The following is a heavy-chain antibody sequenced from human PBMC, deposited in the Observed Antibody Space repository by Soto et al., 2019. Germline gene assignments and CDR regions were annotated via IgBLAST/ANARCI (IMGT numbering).Heavy chain of an antibody. CDR1: GGSFSGYY. Sequence: QVQLQQWGAEVLKPSETLSLTCVVNGGSFSGYYWSWIRQPPVKRLEWIGEINDSGITDANPSLESRVTISVDMSKNQFSLKLNSVTAADTAVYHCARGRSSVPDRRGIGYYGLDVWGPGTTVTVSS. CDR2: INDSGIT. J-gene: IGHJ6*02. CDR3: ARGRSSVPDRRGIGYYGLDV. V-gene: IGHV4-34*01. D-gene: IGHD3-3*01.